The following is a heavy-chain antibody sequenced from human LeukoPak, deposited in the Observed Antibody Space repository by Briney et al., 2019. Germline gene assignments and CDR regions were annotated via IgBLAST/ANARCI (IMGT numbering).Heavy chain of an antibody. D-gene: IGHD1/OR15-1a*01. Sequence: ASVKVSCKASGYTFNGFYLHWVRQAPGQGLEWVGWINPTSGGTNYAQKFQDRVTMTRDTSNNTSYMELSRLTSDDTAVYYCAREFRTTTWSYDAFDLWGQGTMVTVSS. CDR1: GYTFNGFY. CDR3: AREFRTTTWSYDAFDL. V-gene: IGHV1-2*02. J-gene: IGHJ3*01. CDR2: INPTSGGT.